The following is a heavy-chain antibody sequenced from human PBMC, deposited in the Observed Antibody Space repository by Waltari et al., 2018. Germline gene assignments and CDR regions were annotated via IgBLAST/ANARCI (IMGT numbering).Heavy chain of an antibody. CDR3: ASGTATVSFEF. Sequence: EVQLVESGGDLIQPGGSLRRSCSASGFVVRRSFVAWVRPAPGKGLEWVSILYSGGDTHFADSVKGRFTISRDDSRNTVYLQMNSLRAEDAALYYCASGTATVSFEFWGQGTQVTVSS. J-gene: IGHJ4*02. CDR2: LYSGGDT. V-gene: IGHV3-53*01. D-gene: IGHD1-1*01. CDR1: GFVVRRSF.